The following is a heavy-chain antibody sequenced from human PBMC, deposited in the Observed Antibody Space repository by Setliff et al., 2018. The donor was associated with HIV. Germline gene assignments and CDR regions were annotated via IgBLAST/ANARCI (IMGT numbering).Heavy chain of an antibody. J-gene: IGHJ5*02. Sequence: SETLSLTCTVSGGSISSSNWWNWVRQPPGKGLEWIGEIYYSGSTNYNPSLKSRVTISVDTSKNQFSLKLSSVTAADTAVYYCASSAPDWFDPWGQGTLVTVSS. CDR2: IYYSGST. V-gene: IGHV4-4*02. CDR1: GGSISSSNW. CDR3: ASSAPDWFDP. D-gene: IGHD6-13*01.